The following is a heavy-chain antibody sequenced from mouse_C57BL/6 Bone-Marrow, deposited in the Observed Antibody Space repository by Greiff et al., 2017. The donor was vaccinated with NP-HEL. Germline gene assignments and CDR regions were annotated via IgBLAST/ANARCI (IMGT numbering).Heavy chain of an antibody. CDR3: ARQGDYYGSSVYYAMDY. CDR2: ISNLAYSI. V-gene: IGHV5-15*01. D-gene: IGHD1-1*01. J-gene: IGHJ4*01. Sequence: EVQGVESGGGLVQPGGSLKLSCAASGFTFSDYGMAWVRQAPRKGPEWVAFISNLAYSIYYADTVTGRFTISRENAKNTLYLEMSSLRSEDTAMYYCARQGDYYGSSVYYAMDYWGQGTSVTVSS. CDR1: GFTFSDYG.